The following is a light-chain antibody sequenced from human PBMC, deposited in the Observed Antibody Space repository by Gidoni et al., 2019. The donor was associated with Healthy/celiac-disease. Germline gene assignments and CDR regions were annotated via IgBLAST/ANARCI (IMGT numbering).Light chain of an antibody. CDR3: QQSYSTPSIT. Sequence: DIQMTQSPSSLSASVGDRVTITCRASQSISSYLNWYQQKPGKAPKLLIYAASSLQSGVPSRFSGSGSGTDFTLTISSLQPEDFAPYYCQQSYSTPSITFGQGTRLEIQ. CDR2: AAS. J-gene: IGKJ5*01. V-gene: IGKV1-39*01. CDR1: QSISSY.